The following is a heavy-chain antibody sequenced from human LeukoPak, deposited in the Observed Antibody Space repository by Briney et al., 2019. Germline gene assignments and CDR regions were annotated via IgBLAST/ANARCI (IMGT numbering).Heavy chain of an antibody. CDR1: GDSFSSHY. Sequence: SETLSLTCAVSGDSFSSHYWTWIRQPPGKGLEWIGYISYIGSTNCNPSLKSQVTISIDTSKNQFSLKLSSVTAADTAVYYCARELVTVTKGFDIWGQGTMVSVSS. V-gene: IGHV4-59*11. CDR3: ARELVTVTKGFDI. D-gene: IGHD4-17*01. J-gene: IGHJ3*02. CDR2: ISYIGST.